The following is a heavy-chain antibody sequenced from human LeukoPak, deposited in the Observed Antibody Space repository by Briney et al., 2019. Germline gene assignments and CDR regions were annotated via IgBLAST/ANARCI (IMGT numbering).Heavy chain of an antibody. D-gene: IGHD3-10*01. V-gene: IGHV3-74*01. CDR3: ARDDYGPGDY. Sequence: RTGGSLRLSCAASGFTFSSYWMHWVRQAPGKGLVWVSHINSDESSTNYADSVKGRFTISRDNAKNSLYLQVNSLRVEDTAVYYCARDDYGPGDYWGQGTLVTVSS. J-gene: IGHJ4*02. CDR1: GFTFSSYW. CDR2: INSDESST.